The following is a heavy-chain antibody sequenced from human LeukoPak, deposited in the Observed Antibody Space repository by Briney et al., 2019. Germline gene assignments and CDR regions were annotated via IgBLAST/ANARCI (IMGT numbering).Heavy chain of an antibody. CDR1: GGSISSYC. Sequence: SETLSLTCTVSGGSISSYCWSWIRQPAGKGLEWIGRIYTSGNTNYNPSLKSRVTMSVDTSKNQFSLKLSSVTAADTAVYYCARGTDYYYYGMDVWGQGTTVTVSS. CDR3: ARGTDYYYYGMDV. V-gene: IGHV4-4*07. J-gene: IGHJ6*02. CDR2: IYTSGNT. D-gene: IGHD1-1*01.